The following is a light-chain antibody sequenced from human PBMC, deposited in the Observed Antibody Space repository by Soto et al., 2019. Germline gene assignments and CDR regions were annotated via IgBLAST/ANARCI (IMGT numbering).Light chain of an antibody. V-gene: IGKV3-15*01. CDR2: GAS. CDR3: QQYNNWPPIT. Sequence: EVVPPQSPATLSVSTGERSTLSCSASQSVSSDLAWYHQKPGQAPRLLIYGASTRATGIPARFSGSGSGTEFTLTISSLQSEDFAVYYCQQYNNWPPITFGQGTRLEIK. J-gene: IGKJ5*01. CDR1: QSVSSD.